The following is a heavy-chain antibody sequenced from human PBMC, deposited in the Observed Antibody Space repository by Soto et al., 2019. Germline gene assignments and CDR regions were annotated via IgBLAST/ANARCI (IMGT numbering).Heavy chain of an antibody. CDR2: ISYGGSS. CDR3: ASGLGLTNFDH. J-gene: IGHJ4*02. D-gene: IGHD3-16*01. Sequence: SETLSLTCTVSGGSISSYYWNWVRQPPGKGLEWIGYISYGGSSKYNPSLKSRVTISVDTSKNQFSLKLSSVTAADTAMYYCASGLGLTNFDHWGQGTLVTVSS. V-gene: IGHV4-59*01. CDR1: GGSISSYY.